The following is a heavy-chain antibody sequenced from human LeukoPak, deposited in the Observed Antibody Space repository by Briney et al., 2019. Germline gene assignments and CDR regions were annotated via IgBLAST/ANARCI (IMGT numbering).Heavy chain of an antibody. J-gene: IGHJ4*02. V-gene: IGHV3-7*03. D-gene: IGHD6-19*01. Sequence: GGSLRLSCAASGLTFSTYWMSWVRQAPGQGLEWVANVKHDGSEKYYVDSVKGRFSISRDNAKNSLYLQMNSLRDEDTAVYYCAKGGSGWSYLDYWGQGALVTVSS. CDR1: GLTFSTYW. CDR2: VKHDGSEK. CDR3: AKGGSGWSYLDY.